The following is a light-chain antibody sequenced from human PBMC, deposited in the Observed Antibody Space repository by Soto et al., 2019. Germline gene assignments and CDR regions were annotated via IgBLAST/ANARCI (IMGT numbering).Light chain of an antibody. V-gene: IGLV1-47*01. CDR1: SSNIGSNF. Sequence: QSVMTQPPSASGTPGQRVTISCSGSSSNIGSNFVYWYQQLPGTAPRLLIYRNNQRPSGVPDRFSASKSGTSASLAISGLRSEDAAHYHCAGWDDSLSGPVFGGGTKLTVL. J-gene: IGLJ2*01. CDR3: AGWDDSLSGPV. CDR2: RNN.